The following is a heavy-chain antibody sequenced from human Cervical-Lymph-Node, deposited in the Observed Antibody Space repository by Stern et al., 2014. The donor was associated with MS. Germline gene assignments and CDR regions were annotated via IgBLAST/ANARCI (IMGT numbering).Heavy chain of an antibody. J-gene: IGHJ4*02. CDR1: GGSISSGYW. V-gene: IGHV4-4*02. CDR2: IYHSGST. D-gene: IGHD4-23*01. CDR3: ARNGGNYAFDY. Sequence: QEQLQESGPGLVKPSGTLSLTCAVSGGSISSGYWWSWVRQPPGKGLEWIGEIYHSGSTHYNPSLKSRVTISVDTSKNHFSLKMNSVNAADTAVYYCARNGGNYAFDYWGQGTLVAVSS.